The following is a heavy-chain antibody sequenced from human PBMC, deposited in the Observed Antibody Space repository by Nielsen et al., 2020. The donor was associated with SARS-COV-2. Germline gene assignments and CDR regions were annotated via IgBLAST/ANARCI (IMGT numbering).Heavy chain of an antibody. V-gene: IGHV3-48*01. Sequence: GGSLRLSCAASGFTFSSYSMSWVRQAPGKGLEWVSYISSSSSTIYYADSVKGRFTISRDNAKNSLYLQMNSLRAEDTAVYYCARGDYDFWSGYLFDYWGQGTLVTVSS. CDR3: ARGDYDFWSGYLFDY. J-gene: IGHJ4*02. CDR2: ISSSSSTI. D-gene: IGHD3-3*01. CDR1: GFTFSSYS.